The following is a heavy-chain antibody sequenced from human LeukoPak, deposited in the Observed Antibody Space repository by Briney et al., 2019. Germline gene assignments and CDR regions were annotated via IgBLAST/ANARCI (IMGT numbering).Heavy chain of an antibody. CDR1: DDSISDYY. Sequence: SETLSLTCTVSDDSISDYYRGWIRQPPGKGLEWIGYFHNSGTSTYNPSLKSRVTISADTSKNQFSLKLSSVTAADTAVYYCAREAVPAAIEYNWFDPWGQGTLVTVSS. CDR3: AREAVPAAIEYNWFDP. D-gene: IGHD2-2*02. CDR2: FHNSGTS. J-gene: IGHJ5*02. V-gene: IGHV4-59*12.